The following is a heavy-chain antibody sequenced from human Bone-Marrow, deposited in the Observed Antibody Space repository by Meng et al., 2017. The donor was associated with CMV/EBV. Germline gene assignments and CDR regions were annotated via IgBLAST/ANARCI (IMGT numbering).Heavy chain of an antibody. J-gene: IGHJ4*02. V-gene: IGHV6-1*01. D-gene: IGHD1-1*01. CDR3: ARGLHPNGVDY. CDR1: GDSVSNTGVA. CDR2: TYYRSTWYN. Sequence: SQTLSLTCAISGDSVSNTGVAWNWIRQPPSRGLEWLGRTYYRSTWYNQYAVSVKSRITINPDTSKNQFSPQLNSVTPEDTAVYYCARGLHPNGVDYWGQGTLVTVSS.